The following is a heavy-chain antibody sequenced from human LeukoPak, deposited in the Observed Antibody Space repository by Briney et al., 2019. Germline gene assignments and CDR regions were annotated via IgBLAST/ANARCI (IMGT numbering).Heavy chain of an antibody. V-gene: IGHV4-34*01. D-gene: IGHD3-3*01. CDR1: GGSFSGYY. CDR3: ARSQYYDFWSGTGVSYENWFDP. J-gene: IGHJ5*02. CDR2: INHSGST. Sequence: SETLSLTCAVYGGSFSGYYWSWICQPPGKGLEWIGEINHSGSTNYNPSLKSRVTISVDTSKNQFSLKLSSVTAADTAVYYCARSQYYDFWSGTGVSYENWFDPWGQGTLVTVSS.